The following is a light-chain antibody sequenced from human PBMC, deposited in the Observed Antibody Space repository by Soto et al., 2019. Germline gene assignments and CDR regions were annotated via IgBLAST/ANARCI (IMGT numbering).Light chain of an antibody. V-gene: IGLV6-57*02. CDR1: SGSIASNY. J-gene: IGLJ2*01. CDR3: QSYDSSNVV. CDR2: ADD. Sequence: NFMLTQPHSVSASPGKTVTISCTGSSGSIASNYVQWYQQRPGSAPTTVIYADDQRPSGVPDRFSGSIDSSSNSASLTISGLRTEDEADYYCQSYDSSNVVFGGGTKLT.